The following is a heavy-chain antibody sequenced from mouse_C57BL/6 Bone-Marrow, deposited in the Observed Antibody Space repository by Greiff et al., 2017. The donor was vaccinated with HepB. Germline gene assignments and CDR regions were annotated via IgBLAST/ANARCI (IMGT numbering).Heavy chain of an antibody. CDR3: TPYYGSSYYFDY. CDR2: IDPENGDP. V-gene: IGHV14-4*01. CDR1: GFNIKDDY. Sequence: VQLQQSGAELVRPGASVKLSCTASGFNIKDDYMHWVKQRPEQGLEWIGWIDPENGDPEYASKFQGKATITADTSSNTAYLQLSSLTSEDTAVYYCTPYYGSSYYFDYWGQGTTLTVSS. D-gene: IGHD1-1*01. J-gene: IGHJ2*01.